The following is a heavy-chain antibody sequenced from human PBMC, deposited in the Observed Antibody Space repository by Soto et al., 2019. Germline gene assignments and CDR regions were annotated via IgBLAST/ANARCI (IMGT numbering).Heavy chain of an antibody. CDR2: IYYIGST. V-gene: IGHV4-59*01. Sequence: SETLSLTCTVYGGSIRSYYWSWIRQPPGKGLEWIGNIYYIGSTNYNPARKSRVTMSVDMSKNQVSLKLGAVTAADTAVYYCTRVGGYYGDYPNFDYWGQGALVTVSS. D-gene: IGHD4-17*01. CDR1: GGSIRSYY. J-gene: IGHJ4*02. CDR3: TRVGGYYGDYPNFDY.